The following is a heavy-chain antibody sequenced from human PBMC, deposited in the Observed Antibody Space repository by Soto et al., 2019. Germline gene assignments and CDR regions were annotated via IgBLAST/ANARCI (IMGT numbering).Heavy chain of an antibody. CDR3: ARPHGGSSGWDNWFDP. CDR1: GGSISNYY. D-gene: IGHD6-25*01. CDR2: IYYTGST. J-gene: IGHJ5*02. Sequence: PSETLFLTCTVSGGSISNYYWSWIRQPPGKGLEWIGYIYYTGSTNYNPSLRSRVTMSVDTSKNQFSLKLSSTTSADTAVYYCARPHGGSSGWDNWFDPWGQGTLVTVSS. V-gene: IGHV4-59*01.